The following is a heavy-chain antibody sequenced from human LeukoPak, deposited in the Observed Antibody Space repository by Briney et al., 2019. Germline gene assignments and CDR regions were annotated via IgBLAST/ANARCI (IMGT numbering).Heavy chain of an antibody. CDR2: ISSSSSYI. Sequence: GGSLRLSCAASGFTFSSYSMTWVRQAPGKGLEWVSSISSSSSYIYYADSVKGRFTISRDNAKNSLYLQMNSLRAEDTAVYYCARGGDSARFFDYWGQGTLVTVSS. V-gene: IGHV3-21*01. CDR3: ARGGDSARFFDY. J-gene: IGHJ4*02. D-gene: IGHD2-21*02. CDR1: GFTFSSYS.